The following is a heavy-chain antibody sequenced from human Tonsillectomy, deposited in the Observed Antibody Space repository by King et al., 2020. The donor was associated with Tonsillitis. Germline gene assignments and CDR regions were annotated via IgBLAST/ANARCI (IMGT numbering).Heavy chain of an antibody. CDR1: GGSISSYY. J-gene: IGHJ4*02. D-gene: IGHD4-23*01. Sequence: QLQESGPGLVKSSETLSLTCTVSGGSISSYYWSWIRQPAGKGLEWIGHIYTTSGTTNYNPSLKSRVTMSVDTSKNQFSLKLTSVTAADTAGYYCARGLGGNPPAYGGQGTLVTLPS. V-gene: IGHV4-4*07. CDR2: IYTTSGTT. CDR3: ARGLGGNPPAY.